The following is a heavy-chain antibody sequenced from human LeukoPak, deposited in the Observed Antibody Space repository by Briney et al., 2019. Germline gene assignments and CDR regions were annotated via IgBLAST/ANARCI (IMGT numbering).Heavy chain of an antibody. D-gene: IGHD2-15*01. CDR2: ISGRGAGT. Sequence: PGGSLRLSCAASGFTFGSYAMSWVRQAPGKGLEWVSSISGRGAGTYYADSVKGRFTISRDNSKNMLYLQLNSLRTEDTAVYYCARLATVVDPYWGQGALVTVSS. CDR1: GFTFGSYA. J-gene: IGHJ4*02. CDR3: ARLATVVDPY. V-gene: IGHV3-23*01.